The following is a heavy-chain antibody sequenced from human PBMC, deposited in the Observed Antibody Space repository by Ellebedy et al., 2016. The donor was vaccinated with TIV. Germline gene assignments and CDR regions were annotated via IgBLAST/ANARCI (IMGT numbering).Heavy chain of an antibody. CDR1: GDSIRSYY. J-gene: IGHJ4*02. CDR3: ARAPNQDFYDY. V-gene: IGHV4-59*01. CDR2: IYYSGST. Sequence: MPSETLSLTFTVSGDSIRSYYWSWIRQPPGKGLEWIWYIYYSGSTNYNPSLKSRVTISIDTSKNQFSLKLSSVTAADTAVYYCARAPNQDFYDYWGQGTLVTVSS.